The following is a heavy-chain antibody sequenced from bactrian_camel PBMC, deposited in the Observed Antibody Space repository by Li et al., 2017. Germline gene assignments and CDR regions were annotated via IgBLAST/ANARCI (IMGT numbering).Heavy chain of an antibody. CDR2: VDRDEKL. J-gene: IGHJ4*01. CDR1: YDHSSYC. D-gene: IGHD2*01. Sequence: HVQLVESGGGSVQAGDSLRISCTYVYDHSSYCMGWFRQAPGKQRERVATVDRDEKLSYTAAVKGRFTISRDNDKYTLYLQMDSLESEDTALYYCATDPEVILPSQYNYWGQGTQVTVS. CDR3: ATDPEVILPSQYNY. V-gene: IGHV3S53*01.